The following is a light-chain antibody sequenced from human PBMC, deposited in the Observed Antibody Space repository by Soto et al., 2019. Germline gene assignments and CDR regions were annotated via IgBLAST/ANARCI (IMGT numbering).Light chain of an antibody. V-gene: IGLV2-8*01. CDR2: EVS. J-gene: IGLJ1*01. CDR3: SSYAGSSLV. Sequence: QSALTQPPSASGSPGQSVTISCTGTSSDVGFYNYVSWYQHHAGRAPKLIIYEVSTRYSGVPDRFSGSKSGNTASLTVSGLQAEDEADYYCSSYAGSSLVFGTGTKVTVL. CDR1: SSDVGFYNY.